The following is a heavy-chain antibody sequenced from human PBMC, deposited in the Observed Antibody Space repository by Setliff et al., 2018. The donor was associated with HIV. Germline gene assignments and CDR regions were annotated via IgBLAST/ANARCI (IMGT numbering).Heavy chain of an antibody. J-gene: IGHJ4*02. CDR3: ARVLGAVYFDY. Sequence: SETLSLTCTVSGGSISSHYWSWIRQPPGKGLEWIGYIYYSGSTNYNPSLKSRVTISVDTSKNQFSLKLSSVTAADTAVYYCARVLGAVYFDYWGQGTLVTVS. D-gene: IGHD3-16*01. V-gene: IGHV4-59*11. CDR2: IYYSGST. CDR1: GGSISSHY.